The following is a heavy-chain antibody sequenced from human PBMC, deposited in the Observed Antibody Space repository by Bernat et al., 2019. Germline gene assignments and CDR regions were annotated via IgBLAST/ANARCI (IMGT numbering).Heavy chain of an antibody. CDR2: IIPIFGTA. D-gene: IGHD2-2*01. Sequence: QVQLVQSGAEVKKPGSSVKVSCKASGGTFSSYAISWVRQAPGQGLEWMGGIIPIFGTANYAQKFQGRVTITADESTSTAYMELSSLRYEDTAVYYCARDSSAKLDHPYYYYYGMDVWGQGTTVTVSS. CDR3: ARDSSAKLDHPYYYYYGMDV. CDR1: GGTFSSYA. J-gene: IGHJ6*02. V-gene: IGHV1-69*01.